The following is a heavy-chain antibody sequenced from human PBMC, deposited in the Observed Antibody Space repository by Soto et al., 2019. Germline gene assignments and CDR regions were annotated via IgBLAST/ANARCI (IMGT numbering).Heavy chain of an antibody. CDR1: GGSISSGGYY. CDR3: ARGSNIRCDWFDP. D-gene: IGHD4-17*01. CDR2: IYSSGST. V-gene: IGHV4-31*03. Sequence: SETLSLTCTVSGGSISSGGYYWSWIRQHPGKGLAWIGYIYSSGSTNYNPSLKSRVTISVDTSKNQFSLKLSSVTAADTAVYYCARGSNIRCDWFDPWGQGTLVTVSS. J-gene: IGHJ5*02.